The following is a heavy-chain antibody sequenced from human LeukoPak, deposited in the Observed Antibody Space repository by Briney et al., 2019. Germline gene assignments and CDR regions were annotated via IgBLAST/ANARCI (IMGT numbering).Heavy chain of an antibody. V-gene: IGHV3-23*01. D-gene: IGHD3-3*01. CDR2: LGTNGDST. Sequence: GGSLRLSCAASGFTFYSYAMTWVRQAPGKGLEWVSALGTNGDSTFYADSVKGRFTISRDNSKNTLYLQMDSLTAEDTAVYYCAKVHEGNTMSPEYWGRGTLVTVSS. J-gene: IGHJ4*02. CDR1: GFTFYSYA. CDR3: AKVHEGNTMSPEY.